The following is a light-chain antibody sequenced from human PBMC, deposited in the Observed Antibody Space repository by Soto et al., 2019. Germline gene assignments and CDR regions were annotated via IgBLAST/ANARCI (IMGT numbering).Light chain of an antibody. CDR2: TNH. V-gene: IGLV1-44*01. CDR1: ASNLGGNP. J-gene: IGLJ2*01. CDR3: AAWDDSLNAVV. Sequence: QSVLTQPPSVSWTPGQKVSISCSGSASNLGGNPVNWYQHLPGAAPKLLIYTNHQRPSGVPDRFSGSKSGTSASLAISGLRSEDEAIFYCAAWDDSLNAVVFGGGTKLTVL.